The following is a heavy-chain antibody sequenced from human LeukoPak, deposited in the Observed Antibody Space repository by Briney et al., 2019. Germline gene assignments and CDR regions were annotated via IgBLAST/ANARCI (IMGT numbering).Heavy chain of an antibody. CDR3: ARVPRGRILTGYYHGPFDY. CDR2: IYYSGGT. J-gene: IGHJ4*02. D-gene: IGHD3-9*01. CDR1: GGSISSGGYY. V-gene: IGHV4-31*03. Sequence: SETLSLTCTVSGGSISSGGYYWSWIRQHPGKGLEWIGYIYYSGGTYYNPSLKSRVTISVDTSKNQFSLKLSSVTAADTAVYYCARVPRGRILTGYYHGPFDYWGQGTLVTVSS.